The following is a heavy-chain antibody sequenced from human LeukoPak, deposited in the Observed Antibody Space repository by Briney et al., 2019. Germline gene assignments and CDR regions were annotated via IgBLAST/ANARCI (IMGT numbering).Heavy chain of an antibody. CDR1: GFTFSGSA. CDR2: IRSKANSYAT. Sequence: PGGSLRLSCAASGFTFSGSAMHWVRQASGKGLEWIGRIRSKANSYATAYAASVKGRFTIYRDDSKNTAYLQMNSLKTEDTAVYYCARAVTPVSCAFDIWGQGTMVTVSS. J-gene: IGHJ3*02. V-gene: IGHV3-73*01. CDR3: ARAVTPVSCAFDI. D-gene: IGHD1-20*01.